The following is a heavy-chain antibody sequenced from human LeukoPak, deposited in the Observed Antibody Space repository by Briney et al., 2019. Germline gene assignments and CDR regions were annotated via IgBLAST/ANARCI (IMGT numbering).Heavy chain of an antibody. CDR1: GFTFSSYG. CDR3: ARDGQLVGALSYYYYGMDV. J-gene: IGHJ6*02. D-gene: IGHD1-26*01. Sequence: GRSPRLSCAASGFTFSSYGMHWVRQAPGKGLEWVAVIWYDGSNKYYADSVKGRFTISRDNSKNTLYLQMNSLRAEDTAVYYCARDGQLVGALSYYYYGMDVWGQGTTVTVSS. CDR2: IWYDGSNK. V-gene: IGHV3-33*01.